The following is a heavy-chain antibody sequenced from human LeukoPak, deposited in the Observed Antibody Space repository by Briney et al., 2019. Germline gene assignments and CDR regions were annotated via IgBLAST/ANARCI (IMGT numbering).Heavy chain of an antibody. CDR3: ARGGRITWGGSGYYGY. CDR2: ISYDGSNK. V-gene: IGHV3-30-3*01. D-gene: IGHD3-22*01. Sequence: GSLRLSCAASGFTFSSYAMHWVRQAPGKGLKWVAVISYDGSNKYYADSVKGRFTISRDNAKNSLYLQMNSLRAEDTAVYYCARGGRITWGGSGYYGYWGQGTLVTVSS. J-gene: IGHJ4*02. CDR1: GFTFSSYA.